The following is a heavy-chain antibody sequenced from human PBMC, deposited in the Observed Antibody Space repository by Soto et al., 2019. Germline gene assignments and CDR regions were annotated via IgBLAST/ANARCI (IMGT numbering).Heavy chain of an antibody. Sequence: GGSLRLSCAASGFTFSSYAMSWVRQAPGKGLEWVSAISGSGGSTYYADSVKGRFTISRDNSKNTLYLQMNSLRAEDTAVYYCAKGSLVAPAAIYYYYYMDVWGKGTTVTVSS. CDR2: ISGSGGST. CDR1: GFTFSSYA. V-gene: IGHV3-23*01. J-gene: IGHJ6*03. D-gene: IGHD2-2*01. CDR3: AKGSLVAPAAIYYYYYMDV.